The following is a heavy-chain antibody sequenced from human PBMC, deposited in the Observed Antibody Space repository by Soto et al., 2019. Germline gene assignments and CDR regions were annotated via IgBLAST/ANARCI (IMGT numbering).Heavy chain of an antibody. V-gene: IGHV3-30*18. CDR1: GFTFSSYG. D-gene: IGHD2-15*01. CDR2: ISYDGSNK. CDR3: AKDWEGCSGGSCYTLYYYYGMDV. Sequence: GGSLRLSCAASGFTFSSYGMHWVRQAPGKGLEWVAVISYDGSNKYYADSVKGRFTISRDNSKNTLYLQMNSLRAEDTAVYYCAKDWEGCSGGSCYTLYYYYGMDVRGQATTVTVSS. J-gene: IGHJ6*02.